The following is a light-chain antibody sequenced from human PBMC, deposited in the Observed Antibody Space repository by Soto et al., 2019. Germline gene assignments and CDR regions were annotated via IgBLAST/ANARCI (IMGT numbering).Light chain of an antibody. V-gene: IGKV1-39*01. CDR3: QQTYSPSYS. Sequence: DIQMTQSPSSLSASVRDRVTMTCRASQTFGPFLNWYQQRPGKAPKLLISAASSLQGGVPSRFSGSGSGSLFTLTITSLQLEDFATYYCQQTYSPSYSFGQGTKLQF. CDR2: AAS. J-gene: IGKJ2*01. CDR1: QTFGPF.